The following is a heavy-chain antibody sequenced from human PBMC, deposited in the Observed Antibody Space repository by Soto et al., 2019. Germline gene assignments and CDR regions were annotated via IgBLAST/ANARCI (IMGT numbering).Heavy chain of an antibody. CDR2: ISYDGSNK. J-gene: IGHJ4*02. CDR1: GFTFSSYG. Sequence: GGSLRLSCAASGFTFSSYGMHWVRQAPGKGLEWVAVISYDGSNKYYADSVKGRFTISRDNSKNTLYLQMNSLRAEDTAVYYCAKGPYQLPSSYFDYWGQGTLVTVSS. CDR3: AKGPYQLPSSYFDY. V-gene: IGHV3-30*18. D-gene: IGHD2-2*01.